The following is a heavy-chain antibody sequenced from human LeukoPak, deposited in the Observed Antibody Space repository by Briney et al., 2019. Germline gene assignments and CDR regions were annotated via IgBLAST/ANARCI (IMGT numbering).Heavy chain of an antibody. Sequence: ASVKVSCKASGYTFTSYGISWVRQAPGQGLEWMGWISAYNGNTSYAQRLQGRVTMTTDTSTSTAYMELRSLRSDDTAVYYCAREWGDFWSGTSYYYYMDVWGKGTTVTVSS. J-gene: IGHJ6*03. CDR2: ISAYNGNT. CDR3: AREWGDFWSGTSYYYYMDV. V-gene: IGHV1-18*01. CDR1: GYTFTSYG. D-gene: IGHD3-3*01.